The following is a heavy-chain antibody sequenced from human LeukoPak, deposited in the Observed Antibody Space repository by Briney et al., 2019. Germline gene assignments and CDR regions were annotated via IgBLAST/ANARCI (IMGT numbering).Heavy chain of an antibody. J-gene: IGHJ1*01. Sequence: NTSETLSLTRTVSGGSISSSSYYWGWLRQPPGKGLEWIGSIYYSGSTYYNPSLKSRVTISVDTSKNQFSLKLSSVTAADTAVYYCARTERYNWNFQHWGQGTLVTVSS. CDR2: IYYSGST. D-gene: IGHD1-20*01. CDR1: GGSISSSSYY. CDR3: ARTERYNWNFQH. V-gene: IGHV4-39*01.